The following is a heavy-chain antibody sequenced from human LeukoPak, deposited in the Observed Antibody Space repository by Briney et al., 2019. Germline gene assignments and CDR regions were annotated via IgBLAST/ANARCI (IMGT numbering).Heavy chain of an antibody. D-gene: IGHD6-13*01. J-gene: IGHJ5*02. CDR3: ARGIAEGNWFDP. CDR2: IYDSGSI. Sequence: SETLSLTCTVSGGSISSYYWSWIRQSSVKGLVWIGYIYDSGSINYSPSLKSRVTISVDASKNQFSLRLSSVTAADTAVYYCARGIAEGNWFDPWGQGTRVTVSS. V-gene: IGHV4-59*01. CDR1: GGSISSYY.